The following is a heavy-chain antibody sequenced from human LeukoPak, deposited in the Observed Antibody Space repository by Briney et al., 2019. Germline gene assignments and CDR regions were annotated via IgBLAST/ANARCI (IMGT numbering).Heavy chain of an antibody. CDR3: ARAVYNWNYAGWFDP. CDR2: IYYSGST. CDR1: GGSISSGGYY. J-gene: IGHJ5*02. V-gene: IGHV4-61*08. D-gene: IGHD1-7*01. Sequence: SETLSLTCTVSGGSISSGGYYWSWIRQPPGKGLEWIGYIYYSGSTNYNPSLKSRVTMSVDTSKNQFSLKLSSVTAADTAVYYCARAVYNWNYAGWFDPWGQGTLVTVSS.